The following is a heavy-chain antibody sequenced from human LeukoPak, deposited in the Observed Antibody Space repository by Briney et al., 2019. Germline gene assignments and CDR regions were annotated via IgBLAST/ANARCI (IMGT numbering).Heavy chain of an antibody. CDR3: AKDRGTGYCSSTSCYFDAFDI. V-gene: IGHV3-30*18. Sequence: GGSLRLSCAASGFTFSSHWMSWVRQAPGKGLEWVAIISFDGSNKYYADSVKGRFTISRDNSKNTLYLQMNSLRAEDTAVYYCAKDRGTGYCSSTSCYFDAFDIWGQGTMVTVSS. CDR2: ISFDGSNK. J-gene: IGHJ3*02. D-gene: IGHD2-2*01. CDR1: GFTFSSHW.